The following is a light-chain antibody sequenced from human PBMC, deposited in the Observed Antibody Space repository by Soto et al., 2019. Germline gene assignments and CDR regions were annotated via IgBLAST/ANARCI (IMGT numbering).Light chain of an antibody. J-gene: IGKJ1*01. V-gene: IGKV3-20*01. CDR1: QSVSSSY. CDR3: QPYGTSAPWT. CDR2: DAS. Sequence: EIVLTQSPGTLSLSPGERATLSCRASQSVSSSYLAWYQQKPGQAPRLLIYDASSRATGIPDRFSGSGSGTYFTLTISRLEPEDFAVYYCQPYGTSAPWTFGQGTKVEIK.